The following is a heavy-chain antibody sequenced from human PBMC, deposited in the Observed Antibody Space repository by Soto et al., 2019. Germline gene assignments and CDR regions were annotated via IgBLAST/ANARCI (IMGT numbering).Heavy chain of an antibody. CDR1: GYSFANYW. CDR2: IYPGDSDT. V-gene: IGHV5-51*01. Sequence: PGESLKISCQGSGYSFANYWIAWVRQLPGKGLECVGVIYPGDSDTRCSPSFRGQVTISADKSISHVYLXWSSLKAADTAMYYCARNRLGQYYYGMDFGGQGTTVTVSS. CDR3: ARNRLGQYYYGMDF. J-gene: IGHJ6*02. D-gene: IGHD3-10*01.